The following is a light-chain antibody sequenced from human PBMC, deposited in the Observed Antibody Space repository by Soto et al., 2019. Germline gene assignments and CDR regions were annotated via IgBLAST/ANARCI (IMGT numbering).Light chain of an antibody. V-gene: IGKV1-5*02. CDR3: QQSLA. CDR1: QSISSW. J-gene: IGKJ1*01. Sequence: DIQMTQSPSTLSASVGDRVTIICRASQSISSWLAWYQQKPGKAPKLLIYDASSLESGVPSRFSGSGSGTEFTLTISGLQPDDFATYYCQQSLAFGQGTKVEIK. CDR2: DAS.